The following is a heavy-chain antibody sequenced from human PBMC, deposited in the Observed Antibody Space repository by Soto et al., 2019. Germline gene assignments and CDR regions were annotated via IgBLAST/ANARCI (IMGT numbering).Heavy chain of an antibody. Sequence: EVQLVESGGGLVQPGGSLRLSCAASEFTFSDYSMNWVRQAPGKGLEWVSHSSSSGGIMYYADSVEGRFTMSRDTAKNSVYLQMNSLRDEDTAVYYCTRERSGMITPGGFWGQGTLVTVSS. CDR3: TRERSGMITPGGF. J-gene: IGHJ4*02. CDR2: SSSSGGIM. V-gene: IGHV3-48*02. CDR1: EFTFSDYS. D-gene: IGHD3-16*01.